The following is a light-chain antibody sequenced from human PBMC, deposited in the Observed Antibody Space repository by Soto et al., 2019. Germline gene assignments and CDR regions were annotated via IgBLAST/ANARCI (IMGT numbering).Light chain of an antibody. CDR2: GAS. CDR3: QQHINWPLT. CDR1: QSVSSN. Sequence: EIVLTQSPATLSLSPGERATLSCRASQSVSSNLAWYQQKPGQAPRLLIYGASTRATGIPARFSGSGSGADFTLTISSLEPGDFALYYCQQHINWPLTFGGGTKV. J-gene: IGKJ4*01. V-gene: IGKV3-11*01.